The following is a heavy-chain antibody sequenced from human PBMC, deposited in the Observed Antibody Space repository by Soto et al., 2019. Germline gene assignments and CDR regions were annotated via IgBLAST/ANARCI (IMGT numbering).Heavy chain of an antibody. CDR3: ARPIVPAIQNHPYSYYGLDV. CDR2: VSFDGSNS. CDR1: GFTFSNYA. V-gene: IGHV3-30-3*01. Sequence: QVQLVESGGGVVQPGRSLRLSCAASGFTFSNYAMHWVRQAPGKGLDWVAVVSFDGSNSYYADSVKGRFTISRDNSKNTLFLQMTSLRPEATAVYFCARPIVPAIQNHPYSYYGLDVWGQGTTVTVSS. D-gene: IGHD2-2*01. J-gene: IGHJ6*02.